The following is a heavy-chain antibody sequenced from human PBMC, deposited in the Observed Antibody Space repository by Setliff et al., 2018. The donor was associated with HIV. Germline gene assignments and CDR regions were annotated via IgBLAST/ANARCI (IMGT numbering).Heavy chain of an antibody. CDR1: GDSITRGSYY. D-gene: IGHD6-19*01. J-gene: IGHJ4*02. V-gene: IGHV4-61*09. Sequence: LSLTCTVSGDSITRGSYYWSWIRQPAGKGLEWIGHIYTSGKTHYSPSLKSRITISADMSKNQFSLRLSSVTAADTAVYYCIIAYSSGWLAPMGFDSWGQGTLVTVSS. CDR2: IYTSGKT. CDR3: IIAYSSGWLAPMGFDS.